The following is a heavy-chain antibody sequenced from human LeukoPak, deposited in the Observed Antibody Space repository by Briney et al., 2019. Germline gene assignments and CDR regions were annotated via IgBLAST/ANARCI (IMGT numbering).Heavy chain of an antibody. CDR2: ISNGGEST. CDR1: GFTFSSYT. J-gene: IGHJ4*02. D-gene: IGHD3-10*01. Sequence: GGSLRLSCAASGFTFSSYTMSWVRQAPGKGLEWVSGISNGGESTYYADSVKGRFTISRDNSKNTLHLQMNSLRVEDTAVYYCAKPVYGSGSPDYWGQGTLVTVSS. V-gene: IGHV3-23*01. CDR3: AKPVYGSGSPDY.